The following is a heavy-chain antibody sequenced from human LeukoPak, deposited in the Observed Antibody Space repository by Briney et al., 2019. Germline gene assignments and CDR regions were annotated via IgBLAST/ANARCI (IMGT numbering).Heavy chain of an antibody. Sequence: GGSLRLSCAASGFTFSSFSMNWVRQAPGKGLEWVLYIRTSGTNTDYTGSVKGRFTISRDNAKNSLYLQMNSLRAEDTAVYYCARDDVLRFSTPPRRGPNSDYWGQGTLVTVSS. CDR1: GFTFSSFS. CDR2: IRTSGTNT. J-gene: IGHJ4*02. CDR3: ARDDVLRFSTPPRRGPNSDY. V-gene: IGHV3-48*04. D-gene: IGHD3-3*01.